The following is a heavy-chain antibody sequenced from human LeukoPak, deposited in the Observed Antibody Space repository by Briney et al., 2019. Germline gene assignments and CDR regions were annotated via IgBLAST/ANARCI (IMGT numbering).Heavy chain of an antibody. CDR2: ISYDGSNK. V-gene: IGHV3-30*18. D-gene: IGHD3-9*01. J-gene: IGHJ4*02. Sequence: PGWSLRLSCAASGFTFSSYGMHWVRQAPGKGLEWVAVISYDGSNKYYADSVKGRFTISRDNFKNTPYLQMNSLRAEDTAVYYCAKARGLRYFDWLSSQDYWGQGTLVTVSS. CDR3: AKARGLRYFDWLSSQDY. CDR1: GFTFSSYG.